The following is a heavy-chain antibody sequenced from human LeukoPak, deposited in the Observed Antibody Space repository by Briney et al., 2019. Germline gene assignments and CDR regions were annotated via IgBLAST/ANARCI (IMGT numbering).Heavy chain of an antibody. CDR1: GFTVSSYG. Sequence: GGSLRLSCAASGFTVSSYGMSWVRQAPGKGLEWVAFIRYDGSNKYYADSVKGRFTISRDNSKNTLHLQMNSLRAEDTAVYYCAKEVRIVATIFDYWGQGTLVTVSS. D-gene: IGHD5-12*01. CDR2: IRYDGSNK. CDR3: AKEVRIVATIFDY. V-gene: IGHV3-30*02. J-gene: IGHJ4*02.